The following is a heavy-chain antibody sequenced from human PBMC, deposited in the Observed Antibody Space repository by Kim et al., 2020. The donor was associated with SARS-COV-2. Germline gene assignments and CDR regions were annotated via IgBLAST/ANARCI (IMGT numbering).Heavy chain of an antibody. Sequence: SVKVSCKASGGTFSSYAISWVRQAPGQGLEWMGGIIPIFGTANYAQKFQGRVTITADESTSTAYMELSSLRSEDTAVYYCARAALYGPDYYYGMDVWGQGTTVTVSS. V-gene: IGHV1-69*13. CDR1: GGTFSSYA. CDR3: ARAALYGPDYYYGMDV. D-gene: IGHD3-10*01. CDR2: IIPIFGTA. J-gene: IGHJ6*02.